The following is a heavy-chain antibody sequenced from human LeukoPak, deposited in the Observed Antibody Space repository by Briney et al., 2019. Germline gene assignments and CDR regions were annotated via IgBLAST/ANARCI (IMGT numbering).Heavy chain of an antibody. V-gene: IGHV3-74*01. Sequence: GGSLRLSCAASGFTFSSYWMHWVRQAPGKGLVWVSRINSDGSSTSYADSVKGRFTISRDNAKNTLYLQMNSLRAEDTALYYCAKGIGLAVAGTSWDYWGQGTLVTVSS. D-gene: IGHD6-19*01. CDR1: GFTFSSYW. CDR3: AKGIGLAVAGTSWDY. CDR2: INSDGSST. J-gene: IGHJ4*02.